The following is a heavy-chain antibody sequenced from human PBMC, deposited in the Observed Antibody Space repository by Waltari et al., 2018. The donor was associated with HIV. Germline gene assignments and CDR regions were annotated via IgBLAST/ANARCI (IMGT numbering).Heavy chain of an antibody. D-gene: IGHD1-1*01. CDR1: GYTFTGYY. CDR2: INPNSGGT. J-gene: IGHJ6*02. CDR3: ARGGPGTENQAPDV. Sequence: GYTFTGYYMHWVRQAPGQGLEWMGWINPNSGGTNYAQKFQGRVTMTRDTSISTAYMELSRLRSDDTAVYYCARGGPGTENQAPDVWGQGTTVTVSS. V-gene: IGHV1-2*02.